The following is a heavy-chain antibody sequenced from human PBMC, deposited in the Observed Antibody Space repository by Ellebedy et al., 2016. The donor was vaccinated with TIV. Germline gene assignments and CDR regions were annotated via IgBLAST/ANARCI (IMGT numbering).Heavy chain of an antibody. J-gene: IGHJ6*02. V-gene: IGHV3-33*06. D-gene: IGHD2-2*01. CDR3: AKDLRYCSSTSCYARYYYYGMDV. CDR2: IWYDGSNK. CDR1: GFTFSSYG. Sequence: GESLKISXAASGFTFSSYGMHWVRQAPGKGLEWVAVIWYDGSNKYYADSVKGRFTISRDNSKNTLYLQMNSLGAEDTAVYYCAKDLRYCSSTSCYARYYYYGMDVWGQGTTVTVSS.